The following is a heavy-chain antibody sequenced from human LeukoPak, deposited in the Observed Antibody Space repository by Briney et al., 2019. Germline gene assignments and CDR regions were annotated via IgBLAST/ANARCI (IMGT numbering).Heavy chain of an antibody. J-gene: IGHJ4*02. CDR1: GGSISSSSYY. CDR3: ARQARGWCFDY. Sequence: SETLSLTCTVSGGSISSSSYYWGWIRQPPGKGLEWIGSIYYSGSTYYNPSLKSRVTISVDTTKNQFSLKLSSVTAADKAVYYCARQARGWCFDYWGQGTLVTVSS. D-gene: IGHD2-8*02. V-gene: IGHV4-39*01. CDR2: IYYSGST.